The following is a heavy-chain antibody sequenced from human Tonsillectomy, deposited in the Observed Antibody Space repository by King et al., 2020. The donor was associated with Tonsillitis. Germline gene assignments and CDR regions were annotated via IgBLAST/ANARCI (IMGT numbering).Heavy chain of an antibody. J-gene: IGHJ4*02. CDR3: AKGPLYDSSGYYLTPFDY. V-gene: IGHV3-23*04. D-gene: IGHD3-22*01. CDR2: ISGSGGST. CDR1: GFTFSSYV. Sequence: QLVQSGGGLVQPGGSLRLSCAASGFTFSSYVMSWVRQAPGKGLEWVSAISGSGGSTYYADSVKGRFTISRDNSKNTLYLQMNSLRAEDTAVYYCAKGPLYDSSGYYLTPFDYWGQGTLVTVSS.